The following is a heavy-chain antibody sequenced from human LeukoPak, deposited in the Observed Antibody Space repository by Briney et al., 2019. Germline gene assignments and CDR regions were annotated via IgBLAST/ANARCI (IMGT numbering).Heavy chain of an antibody. CDR3: ARDQGGGYSGDPYMDV. CDR1: GGSFSGYY. CDR2: INHSGST. J-gene: IGHJ6*03. Sequence: SETLSLTCAVYGGSFSGYYWSWIRQPPGKGLEWIGEINHSGSTNYNPSLKSRVTISVDTSKNQFSLKLSSVTAADTAVYYCARDQGGGYSGDPYMDVWGKGTRVTVS. V-gene: IGHV4-34*01. D-gene: IGHD5-12*01.